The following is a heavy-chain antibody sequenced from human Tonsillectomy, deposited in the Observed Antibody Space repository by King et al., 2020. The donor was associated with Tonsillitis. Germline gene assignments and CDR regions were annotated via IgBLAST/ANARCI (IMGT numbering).Heavy chain of an antibody. Sequence: VQLQQWGAGLLKPSETLSLTCAVYGGSFSGYYWSWIRQPPGKGLEWIGEINHRGSTNYHPSLKSRVTVSVDTSKNQFSLKLSSVTAADPAVYSCVKRRGWYRYYFDYWGQGTLVTVSS. V-gene: IGHV4-34*01. J-gene: IGHJ4*02. D-gene: IGHD6-19*01. CDR3: VKRRGWYRYYFDY. CDR1: GGSFSGYY. CDR2: INHRGST.